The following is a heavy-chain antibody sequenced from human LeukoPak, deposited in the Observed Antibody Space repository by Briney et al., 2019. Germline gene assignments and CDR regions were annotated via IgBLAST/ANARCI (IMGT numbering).Heavy chain of an antibody. J-gene: IGHJ2*01. D-gene: IGHD3/OR15-3a*01. V-gene: IGHV3-23*01. CDR1: GFTFSSYA. Sequence: PGGSLRLPCAASGFTFSSYAMSWVRQAPGKGLDWVSGISGSGGSTYYADSVKGRFTISRDNSKNTLYLQMNSLRAEDTAVYYCAKDWTGTKPFDLWGRGTLVTVSS. CDR3: AKDWTGTKPFDL. CDR2: ISGSGGST.